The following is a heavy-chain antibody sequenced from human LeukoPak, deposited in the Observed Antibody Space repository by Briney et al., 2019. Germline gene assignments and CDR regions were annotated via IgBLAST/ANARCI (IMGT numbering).Heavy chain of an antibody. CDR3: TREAGGAAGTQPFDY. CDR1: GFTFSIYT. D-gene: IGHD6-13*01. J-gene: IGHJ4*02. Sequence: PGGSLRLSCVASGFTFSIYTMSWVRQAPGKGLEWVSSITSSSSSMYSADSVKGRLTISRDNAKNSLYLQMNSLRAEDTAVYYCTREAGGAAGTQPFDYWGQGTLVTVSS. CDR2: ITSSSSSM. V-gene: IGHV3-21*01.